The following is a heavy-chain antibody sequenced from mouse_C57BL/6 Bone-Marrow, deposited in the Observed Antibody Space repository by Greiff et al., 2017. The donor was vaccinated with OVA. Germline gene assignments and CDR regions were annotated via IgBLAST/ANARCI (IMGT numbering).Heavy chain of an antibody. V-gene: IGHV5-9-1*02. J-gene: IGHJ1*03. D-gene: IGHD2-2*01. CDR3: TRERWGYDGYFDV. Sequence: EVQRVESGEGLVKPGGSLKLSCAASGFTFSSYAMSWVRQTPEKRLEWVAYISSGGDYIYYADTVKGRFTISRDNARNTLYLQMSSLKSEDTAMYYGTRERWGYDGYFDVWGTGTTVTVSS. CDR1: GFTFSSYA. CDR2: ISSGGDYI.